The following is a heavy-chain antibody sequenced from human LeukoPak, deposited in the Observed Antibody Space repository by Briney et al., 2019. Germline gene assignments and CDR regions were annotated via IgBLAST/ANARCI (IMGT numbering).Heavy chain of an antibody. Sequence: PGRSLRLSCAASGFTFSSYGMHWVRQAPGKGLEWVAVISYDGSNKYYADSVKGRFTISRDNSKNTLYLQMNSLRAEDTAVYYCAVYYNSGPVGYWGQGTLVTVSS. D-gene: IGHD3-22*01. V-gene: IGHV3-30*03. CDR3: AVYYNSGPVGY. CDR1: GFTFSSYG. CDR2: ISYDGSNK. J-gene: IGHJ4*02.